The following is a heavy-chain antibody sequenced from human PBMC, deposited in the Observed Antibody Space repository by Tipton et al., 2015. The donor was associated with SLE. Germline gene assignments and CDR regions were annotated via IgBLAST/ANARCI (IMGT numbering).Heavy chain of an antibody. D-gene: IGHD6-13*01. CDR3: AKIGSSVYYGMDV. J-gene: IGHJ6*02. Sequence: TLSLTCTVPGDSISSHYWSWIRQPPGKGLEWIGSFYYTGTTDYNPSLKSRVTISVDTSKNQFSLKLSSVTAADTAVYYCAKIGSSVYYGMDVWGQGTTVTVSS. V-gene: IGHV4-59*11. CDR1: GDSISSHY. CDR2: FYYTGTT.